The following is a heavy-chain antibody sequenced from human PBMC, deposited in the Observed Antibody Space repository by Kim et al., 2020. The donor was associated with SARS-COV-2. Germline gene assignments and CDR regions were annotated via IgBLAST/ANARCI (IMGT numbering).Heavy chain of an antibody. CDR1: GFTFGDYA. J-gene: IGHJ6*02. CDR2: IRSKAYGGTT. Sequence: GGSLRLSCTASGFTFGDYAMSWVRQAPGKGLEWVGFIRSKAYGGTTEYAASVKGRFTISRDDSKSIAYLQMNSLKTEDTAVYYCTREDYYYYGMDVWGQGTTVTVSS. V-gene: IGHV3-49*04. CDR3: TREDYYYYGMDV.